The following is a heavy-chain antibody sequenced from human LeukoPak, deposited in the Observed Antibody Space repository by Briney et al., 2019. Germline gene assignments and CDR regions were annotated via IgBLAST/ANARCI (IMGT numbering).Heavy chain of an antibody. CDR1: GYTFTSYY. J-gene: IGHJ4*02. CDR2: FNPSGGGT. Sequence: ASVKVSCKASGYTFTSYYMHWVRQAPGQGLEWMGMFNPSGGGTTYAQKFQGRVTMTRDTSTSTVYMELSGLRSEDTAVYYCARGRFVLDYYRFDYWGQGTLVTVSS. D-gene: IGHD3-22*01. V-gene: IGHV1-46*01. CDR3: ARGRFVLDYYRFDY.